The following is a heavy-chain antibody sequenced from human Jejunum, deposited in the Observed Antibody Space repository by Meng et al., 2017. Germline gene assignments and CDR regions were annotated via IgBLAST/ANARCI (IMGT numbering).Heavy chain of an antibody. Sequence: EIQLVEAGGHLVQPGGSLRLSCVVSGFTFSSYAMHWFRQAPGKGLEYVSAISDDGKSTYYVNSVKGRFTISRDNSKNTLYLQMGSLRAEDMALYYCARGIVPTRSLDNWGQGTLVTVSS. CDR3: ARGIVPTRSLDN. CDR1: GFTFSSYA. J-gene: IGHJ4*02. V-gene: IGHV3-64*01. D-gene: IGHD2/OR15-2a*01. CDR2: ISDDGKST.